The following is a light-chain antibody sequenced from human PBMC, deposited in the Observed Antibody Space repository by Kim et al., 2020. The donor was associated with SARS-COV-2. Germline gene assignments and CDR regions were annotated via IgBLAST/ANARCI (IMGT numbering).Light chain of an antibody. CDR1: SLRSYY. Sequence: VALGQTVRITCQGDSLRSYYANWYQQKPGQAPKVVIYGKDHRPSGIPDRFSGSSSGNTAYLTITGTQAGDEADYYCNSRDSNDNVVFGGGTQLTVL. J-gene: IGLJ2*01. V-gene: IGLV3-19*01. CDR3: NSRDSNDNVV. CDR2: GKD.